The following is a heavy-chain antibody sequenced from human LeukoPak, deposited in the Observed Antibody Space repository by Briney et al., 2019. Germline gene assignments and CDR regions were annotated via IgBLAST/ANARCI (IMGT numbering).Heavy chain of an antibody. Sequence: PSETLSLTCTVSGGSISSSTYYWGWIRQPPGKGLEWIGTIYNSGSTYYNPSLRSRVTISVDTSKNQFSLKLSSATAADTAVYYCVRRQLSKTVIVVLNYFDYWGQGTLVTVSS. V-gene: IGHV4-39*01. J-gene: IGHJ4*02. CDR2: IYNSGST. CDR1: GGSISSSTYY. CDR3: VRRQLSKTVIVVLNYFDY. D-gene: IGHD3-22*01.